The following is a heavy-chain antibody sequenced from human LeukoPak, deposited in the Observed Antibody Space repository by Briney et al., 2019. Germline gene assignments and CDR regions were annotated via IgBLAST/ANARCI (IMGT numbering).Heavy chain of an antibody. Sequence: SETLSLTCTVSGGSISDYYWSWIRQPPGKGLEWIGWIFGSGSSNYNPSLKSRLTISVDTSKNQFSLKLTSATAADTAVYYCAGEKDTGSNHAKFLYDIWAQGKMVPFFS. V-gene: IGHV4-59*01. D-gene: IGHD3-10*01. CDR1: GGSISDYY. CDR2: IFGSGSS. J-gene: IGHJ3*02. CDR3: AGEKDTGSNHAKFLYDI.